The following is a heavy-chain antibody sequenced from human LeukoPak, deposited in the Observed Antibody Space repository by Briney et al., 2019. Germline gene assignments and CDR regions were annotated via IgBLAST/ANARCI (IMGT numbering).Heavy chain of an antibody. D-gene: IGHD2-15*01. J-gene: IGHJ4*02. V-gene: IGHV4-4*02. Sequence: PSETLSLTCAVSGGSISSSNWWSWVRQPPGKGLEWIGEIYHSGSTNYNPSLKSRVTISVDKSKNQFSLKLSSVTAADTAVYYCARNHEAAREVYFDYWGQGTLVTVSS. CDR2: IYHSGST. CDR1: GGSISSSNW. CDR3: ARNHEAAREVYFDY.